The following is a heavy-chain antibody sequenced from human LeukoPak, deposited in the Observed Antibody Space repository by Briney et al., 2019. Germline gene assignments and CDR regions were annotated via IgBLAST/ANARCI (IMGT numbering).Heavy chain of an antibody. CDR2: INPGDSET. V-gene: IGHV5-51*01. CDR1: GFTFSNAW. D-gene: IGHD7-27*01. J-gene: IGHJ5*02. Sequence: GGSLRLSCAVSGFTFSNAWMSWVRQMPGEGLEWMGIINPGDSETRYNPSFQGQVTMSADKSTTTAYLQWSSLKASDTAMYYCARQIIPGTGGFDPWGQGTLVTVSS. CDR3: ARQIIPGTGGFDP.